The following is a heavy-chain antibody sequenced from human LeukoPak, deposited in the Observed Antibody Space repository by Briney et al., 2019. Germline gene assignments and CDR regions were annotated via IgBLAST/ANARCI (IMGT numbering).Heavy chain of an antibody. CDR1: GGTFSSYA. CDR3: ARGPVVPAANDAFDI. J-gene: IGHJ3*02. D-gene: IGHD2-2*01. CDR2: IIPIFGIA. Sequence: SVKVSCKASGGTFSSYAISWVRQAPGQGLEWMGRIIPIFGIANHAQKFQGRVTITADKSTSTAYMELSSLRSEDTAVYYCARGPVVPAANDAFDIWGQGTMVTVSS. V-gene: IGHV1-69*04.